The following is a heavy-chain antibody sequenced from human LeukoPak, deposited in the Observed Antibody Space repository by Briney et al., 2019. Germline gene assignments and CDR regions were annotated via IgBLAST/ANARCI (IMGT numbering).Heavy chain of an antibody. J-gene: IGHJ4*02. CDR2: INHSGST. V-gene: IGHV4-34*01. Sequence: SETLSLTCAVYGGSFSGYYWSWIRQPPGKGLEWIGEINHSGSTNYNPSLKSRVTISVDTSKNQFSLKLSSVTAADTAVYYCARGLGYSSSWRTDCWGQGTLVTVSS. CDR1: GGSFSGYY. CDR3: ARGLGYSSSWRTDC. D-gene: IGHD6-13*01.